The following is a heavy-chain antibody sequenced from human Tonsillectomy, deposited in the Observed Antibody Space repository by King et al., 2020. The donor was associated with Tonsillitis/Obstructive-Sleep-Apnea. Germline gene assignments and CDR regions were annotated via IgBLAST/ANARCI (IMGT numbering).Heavy chain of an antibody. J-gene: IGHJ6*03. CDR3: AGDRMELPPRHNYYMDV. CDR2: IYYSGST. Sequence: VQLQESGPGLVKPSETLSLTCTVSGGSVSSGNYYWSWIRQPPGKGLEWIGYIYYSGSTNYNPSLKSRVTISVDTSKNQFSLKLSSVTVADTAVYYWAGDRMELPPRHNYYMDVWGKGTTVTVSS. CDR1: GGSVSSGNYY. D-gene: IGHD1-26*01. V-gene: IGHV4-61*01.